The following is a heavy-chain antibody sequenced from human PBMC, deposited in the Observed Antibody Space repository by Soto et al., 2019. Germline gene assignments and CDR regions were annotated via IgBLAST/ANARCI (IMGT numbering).Heavy chain of an antibody. D-gene: IGHD3-22*01. CDR3: AREDYYDSSGYYGY. CDR2: IYSGGST. J-gene: IGHJ4*02. V-gene: IGHV3-53*01. CDR1: GFTVSSNY. Sequence: PGGSLRLSCAASGFTVSSNYMSWVRQAPGKGLEWVSVIYSGGSTYYADPVKGRFTISRDNSKNTLYLQMNSLRAEDTAVYYCAREDYYDSSGYYGYWGQGTLVTVSS.